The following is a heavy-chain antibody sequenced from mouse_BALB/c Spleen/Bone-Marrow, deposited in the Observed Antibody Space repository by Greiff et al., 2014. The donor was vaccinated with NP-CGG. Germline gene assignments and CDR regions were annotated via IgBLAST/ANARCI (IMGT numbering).Heavy chain of an antibody. CDR1: GYAFTSYL. CDR3: AREWTARTPSY. CDR2: INPGSGGA. Sequence: QVQLKQSGAELVRPGTSVKVSCKASGYAFTSYLIEWIKQRPGQGLEWIGVINPGSGGANYNEKFKGKATLTADESSSTAYMQISSLTSDDSAVYFCAREWTARTPSYWGQGTALTVSS. J-gene: IGHJ2*01. D-gene: IGHD3-2*01. V-gene: IGHV1-54*01.